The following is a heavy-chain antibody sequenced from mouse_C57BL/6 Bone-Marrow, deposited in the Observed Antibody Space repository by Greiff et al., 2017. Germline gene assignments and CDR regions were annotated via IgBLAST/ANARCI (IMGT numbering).Heavy chain of an antibody. CDR2: IYPRSGNT. CDR1: GYTFTSYG. D-gene: IGHD1-1*01. Sequence: VQLQQSGAELARPGASVKLSCKASGYTFTSYGISWVKQRTGQGLEWIGEIYPRSGNTYYNEKFKGKATLTADKSSSTAYMELRSRTAEDSAVYCGAREGYYGGSYDYWGQGTTLTVSS. V-gene: IGHV1-81*01. CDR3: AREGYYGGSYDY. J-gene: IGHJ2*01.